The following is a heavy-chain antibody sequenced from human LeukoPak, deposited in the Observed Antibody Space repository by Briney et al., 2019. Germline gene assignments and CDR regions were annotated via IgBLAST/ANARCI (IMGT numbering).Heavy chain of an antibody. CDR2: ISISGNYI. J-gene: IGHJ4*02. D-gene: IGHD6-19*01. CDR1: GFIFTDYY. Sequence: PGGSLRLSCAASGFIFTDYYMSWIRQAPGRGLEWVSYISISGNYISYAASVQGRFTISRDNAKNSVYLQMNSLRAEDTAVYYCARRAVAGYYFDSWGLGTLVAVSS. CDR3: ARRAVAGYYFDS. V-gene: IGHV3-11*01.